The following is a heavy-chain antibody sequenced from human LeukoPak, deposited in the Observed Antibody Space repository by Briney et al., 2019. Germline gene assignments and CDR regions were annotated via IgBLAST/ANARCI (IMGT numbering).Heavy chain of an antibody. V-gene: IGHV1-18*01. D-gene: IGHD1-26*01. J-gene: IGHJ3*02. CDR1: GYSFTTFG. Sequence: ASVKVSCKASGYSFTTFGITWVRQAPGQGLEWMGWISAYNGNTNYAQKLQGRVTMTTDTSTSTANIALRSLRSDDTAIYYCARGIDSGSPPLGTFEIWGQGTMVTVSS. CDR3: ARGIDSGSPPLGTFEI. CDR2: ISAYNGNT.